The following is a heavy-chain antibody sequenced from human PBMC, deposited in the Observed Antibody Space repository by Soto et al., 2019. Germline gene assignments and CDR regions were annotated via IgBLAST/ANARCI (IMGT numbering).Heavy chain of an antibody. CDR3: ARAQTGTFLYGMDV. J-gene: IGHJ6*02. CDR2: IIPIFGTA. V-gene: IGHV1-69*13. CDR1: GGTFSSYA. Sequence: GASVKVSCKASGGTFSSYAISWVRQAPGQGLEWMGGIIPIFGTANYAQKFQGRVTITADESTSTAYMELSSLRSEETAVYYCARAQTGTFLYGMDVWGQGTTVTVSS. D-gene: IGHD1-7*01.